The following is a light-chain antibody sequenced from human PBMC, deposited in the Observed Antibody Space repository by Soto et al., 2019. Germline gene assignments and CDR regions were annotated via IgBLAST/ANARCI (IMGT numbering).Light chain of an antibody. CDR3: QQYYSFPWT. V-gene: IGKV1D-8*03. CDR2: AAY. Sequence: VIWKNHSPSLLSASTRDRVTISGLMSQGISSYLAWYQQKPGKAPELLIYAAYTLQSGVPSRFSGSGSGTDFTLTISCLQSEDFATYYCQQYYSFPWTFGQGTKVDIK. CDR1: QGISSY. J-gene: IGKJ1*01.